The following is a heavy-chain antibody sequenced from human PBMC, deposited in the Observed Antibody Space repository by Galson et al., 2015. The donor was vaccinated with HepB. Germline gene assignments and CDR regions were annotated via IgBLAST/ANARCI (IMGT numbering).Heavy chain of an antibody. CDR1: GYTFTNYG. Sequence: SVKVSCKASGYTFTNYGISWVRQAPGQGLEWMGWISAYNGNTNYAQKFQGRVTMTTDTSESTAYMELRSLRSDDTAVYYCVRDQRRVGNWCDPWGQGTLATVSS. CDR2: ISAYNGNT. CDR3: VRDQRRVGNWCDP. V-gene: IGHV1-18*01. J-gene: IGHJ5*02. D-gene: IGHD1-26*01.